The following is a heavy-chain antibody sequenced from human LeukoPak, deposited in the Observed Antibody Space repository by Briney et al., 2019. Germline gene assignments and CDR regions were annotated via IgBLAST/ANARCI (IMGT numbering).Heavy chain of an antibody. V-gene: IGHV3-74*03. CDR2: ITDDATT. CDR3: VRDRVGPDY. J-gene: IGHJ4*02. Sequence: PGGPLKLSCAASGFTFSTAWMHWFRQPPGTGLVWVSRITDDATTTYADSVRGRFTISRDNAKNILYLQMNSLRVEDTAVYYCVRDRVGPDYWGQGTLVTVSS. CDR1: GFTFSTAW. D-gene: IGHD1-26*01.